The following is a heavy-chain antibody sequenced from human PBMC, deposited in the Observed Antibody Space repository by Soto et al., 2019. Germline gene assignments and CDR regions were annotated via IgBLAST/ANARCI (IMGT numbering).Heavy chain of an antibody. J-gene: IGHJ5*02. CDR3: ARVLEWLLFSGPHWFDP. V-gene: IGHV3-48*01. Sequence: GGSLRLSCAASGFTFSSYSMNWVRQAPGKGLEWVSYISSSSSTIYYADSVKGRFTISRDNAKNSLYLQMNSLRAEDTAVYYCARVLEWLLFSGPHWFDPWGQGTLVTVSS. D-gene: IGHD3-3*01. CDR1: GFTFSSYS. CDR2: ISSSSSTI.